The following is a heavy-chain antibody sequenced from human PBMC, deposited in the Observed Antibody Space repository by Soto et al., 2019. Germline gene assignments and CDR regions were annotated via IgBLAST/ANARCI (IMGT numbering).Heavy chain of an antibody. J-gene: IGHJ4*02. V-gene: IGHV3-23*01. CDR3: ANGYYDSSGYYSGYYFDY. D-gene: IGHD3-22*01. CDR1: GFTFSSYA. Sequence: GWSLRLSCAASGFTFSSYAMSWVRQAPGKGLEWVSAISGSGGSTYYADSVKGRFTISRDNSKNTLYLQMNSLRAEDTAVYYCANGYYDSSGYYSGYYFDYWGQGTLVTSPQ. CDR2: ISGSGGST.